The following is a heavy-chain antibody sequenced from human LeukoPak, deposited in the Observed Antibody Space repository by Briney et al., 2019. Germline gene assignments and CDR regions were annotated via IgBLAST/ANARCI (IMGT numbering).Heavy chain of an antibody. D-gene: IGHD6-19*01. CDR1: GFTFSNAW. J-gene: IGHJ3*02. V-gene: IGHV3-15*01. Sequence: GESLRLSCAASGFTFSNAWMSWVRQAPGKGLEWVGRIKSKTDGGTTDYAAPVKGRFTISRDDSKNTLYLQMNSLKTEDTAVYYCALEAVDAFDIWGQGTMVTVSS. CDR3: ALEAVDAFDI. CDR2: IKSKTDGGTT.